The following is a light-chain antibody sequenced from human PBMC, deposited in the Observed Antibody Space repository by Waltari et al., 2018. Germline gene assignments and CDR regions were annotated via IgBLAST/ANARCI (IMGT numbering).Light chain of an antibody. CDR1: QSISSW. Sequence: IQMTQSPSTLSASVGDRVTITCRASQSISSWLAWYQQKPGKAPKLLIYKASSLESGVPSRFSGSGSGTEFTLTISSLQPDDFATYYCQQLNSYPPTFGGGTKVEIK. V-gene: IGKV1-5*03. CDR2: KAS. J-gene: IGKJ4*01. CDR3: QQLNSYPPT.